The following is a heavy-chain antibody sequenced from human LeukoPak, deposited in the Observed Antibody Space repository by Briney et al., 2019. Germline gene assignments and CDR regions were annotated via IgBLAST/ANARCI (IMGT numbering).Heavy chain of an antibody. Sequence: PGGSLRLSCTASGFIFSNYAMSWVRQAPGQGLEWVSSIHGSGGSTYYADSVKGRFTISRDNSKNTLYLQMNSLRAEDTAVYYCAKDRYSSGWKNWFDPWGQGTLVTVSS. V-gene: IGHV3-23*01. CDR3: AKDRYSSGWKNWFDP. J-gene: IGHJ5*02. CDR2: IHGSGGST. D-gene: IGHD6-19*01. CDR1: GFIFSNYA.